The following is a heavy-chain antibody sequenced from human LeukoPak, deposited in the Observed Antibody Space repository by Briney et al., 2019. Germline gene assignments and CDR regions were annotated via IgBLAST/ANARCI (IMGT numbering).Heavy chain of an antibody. D-gene: IGHD6-19*01. CDR3: AKVYSSGHYYYYYMDV. V-gene: IGHV3-30*04. CDR1: GFTFSSYV. Sequence: PGGSLRLSCAASGFTFSSYVMHWVRQAPGKGLEWVAIISYDGSNEYYADSVKGRFTISRDNSKNTLYLQMNSLRAEDTAVYYCAKVYSSGHYYYYYMDVWGKGTTVTISS. CDR2: ISYDGSNE. J-gene: IGHJ6*03.